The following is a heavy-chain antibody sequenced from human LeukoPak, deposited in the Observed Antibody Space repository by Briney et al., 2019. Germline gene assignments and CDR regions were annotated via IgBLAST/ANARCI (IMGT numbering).Heavy chain of an antibody. V-gene: IGHV3-30*14. CDR3: ATGAHYYGS. D-gene: IGHD3-10*01. J-gene: IGHJ5*02. CDR1: GFTFSRHA. Sequence: GGFLRLSCAASGFTFSRHAMHWVRQAPGKGLEWVAVISYDGRNKYYADSVKGRFTISRDNSKNTLYLQMKSLRAEDTAMYYCATGAHYYGSWGQGTLVTVSS. CDR2: ISYDGRNK.